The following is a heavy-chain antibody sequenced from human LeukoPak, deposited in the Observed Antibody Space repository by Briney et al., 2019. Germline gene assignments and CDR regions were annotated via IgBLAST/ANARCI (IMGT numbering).Heavy chain of an antibody. V-gene: IGHV1-18*01. CDR2: ISAYNGNT. CDR1: GYTFTDYY. J-gene: IGHJ3*02. Sequence: ASVKVSCKASGYTFTDYYMHWVRQAPGQGLEWMGWISAYNGNTNYAQKLQGRVTMTTDTSTSTACMELRSLRSDDTAVYYCARGLYDFWSGYYLRDAFDIWGQGTMVTVSS. CDR3: ARGLYDFWSGYYLRDAFDI. D-gene: IGHD3-3*01.